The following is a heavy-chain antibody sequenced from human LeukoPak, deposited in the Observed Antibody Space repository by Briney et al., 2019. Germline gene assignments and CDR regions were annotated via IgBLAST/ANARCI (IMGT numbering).Heavy chain of an antibody. J-gene: IGHJ4*02. CDR1: GFTFSSYA. CDR3: AKGLTSGALYYFDY. V-gene: IGHV3-23*01. Sequence: QPGGSLRLSCAASGFTFSSYAMSWVRQAPGMRLEWVSTINDNAGGTYYADSVKGLFTISRDNSRNTLYLQMNGLRSEDTAVYYCAKGLTSGALYYFDYWGQGTLVAVSS. CDR2: INDNAGGT. D-gene: IGHD2-8*01.